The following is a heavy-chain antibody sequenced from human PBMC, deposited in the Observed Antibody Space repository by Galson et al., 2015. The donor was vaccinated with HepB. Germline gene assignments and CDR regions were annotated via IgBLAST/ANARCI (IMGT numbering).Heavy chain of an antibody. CDR1: GYTFTSYA. D-gene: IGHD3-3*01. V-gene: IGHV7-4-1*02. CDR2: INTNTGNP. J-gene: IGHJ6*02. Sequence: SVKVSCKASGYTFTSYAMNWVRQAPGQGLEWMGWINTNTGNPTYAQGFTGRFVFSLDTSVSTAYLQISSLKAEDTAVYYCARVARGYDFWSGSYYYYGMDVWGQGTTVTVSS. CDR3: ARVARGYDFWSGSYYYYGMDV.